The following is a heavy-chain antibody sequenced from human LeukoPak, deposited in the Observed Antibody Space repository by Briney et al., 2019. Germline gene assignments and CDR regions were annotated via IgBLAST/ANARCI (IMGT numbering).Heavy chain of an antibody. V-gene: IGHV3-48*03. CDR1: GFTFSSYE. D-gene: IGHD3-10*01. J-gene: IGHJ4*02. CDR3: ARFPGADYFDY. Sequence: GGSLRLSFAASGFTFSSYEMNWVRQAPGKGLEWISYISSSGSTIYYADSVKGRFTISRDNPKNSLYLQMNSLRAEDTAVYYCARFPGADYFDYWGQGTLVTVSS. CDR2: ISSSGSTI.